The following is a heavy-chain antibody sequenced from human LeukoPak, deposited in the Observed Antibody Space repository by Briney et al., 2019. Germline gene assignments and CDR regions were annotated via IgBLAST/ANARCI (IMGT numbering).Heavy chain of an antibody. D-gene: IGHD6-25*01. CDR3: TTRRQDGC. Sequence: GGSLRLSCVASGFTFSDAWMSWVRQAPGKGLEWVGRIKSKIDGGTIDYGAPVKGRFTISGDDSRNTLYLQMNSLKTEDTAVYYCTTRRQDGCWGQGTLVTV. J-gene: IGHJ4*02. V-gene: IGHV3-15*01. CDR2: IKSKIDGGTI. CDR1: GFTFSDAW.